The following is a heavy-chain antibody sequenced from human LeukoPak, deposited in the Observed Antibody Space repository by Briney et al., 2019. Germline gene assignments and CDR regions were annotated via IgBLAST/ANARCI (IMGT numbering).Heavy chain of an antibody. V-gene: IGHV3-23*01. CDR3: ATVPIVVVPAAIEAYGIDV. Sequence: GGSLRLSCAASGFTFSSYAMSWVRQAPGKGLEWVSAISGSGGSTYYADSVKGRFTISRDNSKHTLYLQMNSLRAEDTAVYYCATVPIVVVPAAIEAYGIDVWGQGTTVTVSS. D-gene: IGHD2-2*01. CDR2: ISGSGGST. CDR1: GFTFSSYA. J-gene: IGHJ6*02.